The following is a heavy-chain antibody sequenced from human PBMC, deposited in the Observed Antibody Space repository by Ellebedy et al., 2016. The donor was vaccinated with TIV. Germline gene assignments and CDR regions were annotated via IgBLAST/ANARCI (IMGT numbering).Heavy chain of an antibody. D-gene: IGHD4-17*01. Sequence: ASVKVSCKASGYTFNNYYLHWVRQAPGQGLEWMGIIDPSDDATTYAQKFQGRVTMTSDTSTSSVYMELSSLRSEDTAVYYCARDRGYGDYVLAYWGQGTLVTVSS. V-gene: IGHV1-46*02. CDR3: ARDRGYGDYVLAY. CDR1: GYTFNNYY. J-gene: IGHJ4*02. CDR2: IDPSDDAT.